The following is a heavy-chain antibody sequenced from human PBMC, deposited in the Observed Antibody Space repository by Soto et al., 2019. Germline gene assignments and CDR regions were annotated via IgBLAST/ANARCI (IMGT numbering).Heavy chain of an antibody. J-gene: IGHJ4*02. CDR3: ATAPFGIVDS. CDR1: GFTFSDYY. D-gene: IGHD3-10*01. Sequence: GSLRLSCAASGFTFSDYYMSWNRQAPGKGLEWVSYISTSGSAIYYADPVKGRFTISRDNAKNSLYLQMNSLRAEDTAVYYCATAPFGIVDSWGQGTLVTVSS. CDR2: ISTSGSAI. V-gene: IGHV3-11*01.